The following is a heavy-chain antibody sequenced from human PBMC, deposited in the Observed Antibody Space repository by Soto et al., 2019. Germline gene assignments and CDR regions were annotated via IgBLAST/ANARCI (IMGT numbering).Heavy chain of an antibody. CDR2: ISAYNGNT. CDR1: GYTLTSYG. D-gene: IGHD6-25*01. CDR3: AGPSWWSGFDAFDI. J-gene: IGHJ3*02. Sequence: QVQLVQSGAEVKKPGASVKVSCKASGYTLTSYGISWVRQAPGQGLEWMGWISAYNGNTNYAQKLQGRVTMTTDTTTSTAYMELRSLRSAATAVYYCAGPSWWSGFDAFDIWGQGTMVTVSS. V-gene: IGHV1-18*01.